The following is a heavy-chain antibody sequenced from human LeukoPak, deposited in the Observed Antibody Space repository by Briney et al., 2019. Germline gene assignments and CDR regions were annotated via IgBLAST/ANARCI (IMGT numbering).Heavy chain of an antibody. CDR2: IDPSDSHT. D-gene: IGHD1-26*01. J-gene: IGHJ4*02. CDR3: VRPGPSGSYAY. Sequence: GESLKISCKGSGYTYTNYWIIWVRQMPGKGLEWMGRIDPSDSHTNYGPSFQGHVTISADKSISTAYLQWSSLKASDTAVYYCVRPGPSGSYAYWGPGTLVIVSS. V-gene: IGHV5-10-1*01. CDR1: GYTYTNYW.